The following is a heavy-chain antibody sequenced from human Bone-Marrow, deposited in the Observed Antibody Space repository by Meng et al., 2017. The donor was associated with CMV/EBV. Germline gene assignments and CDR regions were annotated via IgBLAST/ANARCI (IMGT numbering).Heavy chain of an antibody. D-gene: IGHD3-3*01. J-gene: IGHJ4*02. CDR1: GYTFTSYG. CDR3: ARAGITIFGVVITNTGLDY. Sequence: ASVKVSCKASGYTFTSYGISWVRQAPGQGLEWMGWISAYNGNTNYAQKLQGRVTMTTDTSTSTAYMELRSLRSDDTAVYYCARAGITIFGVVITNTGLDYWGQGTLVPVSS. V-gene: IGHV1-18*01. CDR2: ISAYNGNT.